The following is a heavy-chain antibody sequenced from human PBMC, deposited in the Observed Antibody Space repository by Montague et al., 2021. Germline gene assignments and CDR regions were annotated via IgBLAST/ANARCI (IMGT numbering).Heavy chain of an antibody. CDR2: HYYSGNS. CDR3: VVTPSLYYHGMDV. CDR1: GGSISSSSYY. V-gene: IGHV4-39*01. Sequence: SETLSLTCAVSGGSISSSSYYWGWMRQPPGKGLVWNGSHYYSGNSNHNLTLKCRLTISVDTSKNQLSLKLSSATAADTAWYYGVVTPSLYYHGMDVWGQGTTVTVSS. J-gene: IGHJ6*02. D-gene: IGHD4-23*01.